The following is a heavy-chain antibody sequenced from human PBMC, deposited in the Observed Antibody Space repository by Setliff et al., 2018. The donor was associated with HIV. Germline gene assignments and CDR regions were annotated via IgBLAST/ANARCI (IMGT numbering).Heavy chain of an antibody. CDR2: IYYSGST. J-gene: IGHJ4*02. V-gene: IGHV4-39*07. D-gene: IGHD6-6*01. CDR1: GGSISSTSYY. CDR3: ASSLAGRTDC. Sequence: SETLSLTCTVSGGSISSTSYYWAWIRQPPGKGLEWIGSIYYSGSTYHNPSLKSRVTISVDTSKNQFSLKLSSVTAADTAVYYCASSLAGRTDCWGQGTLVTVSS.